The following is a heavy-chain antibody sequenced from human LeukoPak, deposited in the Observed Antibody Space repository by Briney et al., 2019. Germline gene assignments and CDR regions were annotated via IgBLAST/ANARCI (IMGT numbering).Heavy chain of an antibody. Sequence: SVKVSCKASGGTFSSYAISWVRQAPGQGLQWMGRMIPIFGTANYAQKFQGRVTITTDESTSTAYMELSSLRSEDTAVYYCAREKAPYNWNYGYTPGDYWGQGTLVTVSS. D-gene: IGHD1-7*01. J-gene: IGHJ4*02. CDR3: AREKAPYNWNYGYTPGDY. CDR1: GGTFSSYA. CDR2: MIPIFGTA. V-gene: IGHV1-69*05.